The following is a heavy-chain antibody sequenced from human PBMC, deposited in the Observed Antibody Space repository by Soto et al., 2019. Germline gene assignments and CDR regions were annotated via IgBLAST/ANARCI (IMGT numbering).Heavy chain of an antibody. CDR2: IYYSESS. J-gene: IGHJ4*02. D-gene: IGHD5-12*01. CDR3: ARRPQGYDYVSFDY. CDR1: GGSISSGGYY. V-gene: IGHV4-31*03. Sequence: SETLSLTCTVSGGSISSGGYYWSWIRQHSGKVLEWIGYIYYSESSYYNPSLKSRVTISVDTSKNQFSLKLSSVTAADTAVYYCARRPQGYDYVSFDYWGQGTLVTVSS.